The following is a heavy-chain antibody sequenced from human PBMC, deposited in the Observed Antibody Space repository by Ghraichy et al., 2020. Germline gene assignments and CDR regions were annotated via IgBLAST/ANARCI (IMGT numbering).Heavy chain of an antibody. V-gene: IGHV3-30*18. J-gene: IGHJ3*02. Sequence: GGSLRLSCAASGFTFSSYGMHWVRQAPGKGLEWVAVISYDGSNKYYADSVKGRFTISRDNSKNTLYLHMNSLRAEDTAVYYCAKDNEAFCGGDCHAFDIWGQGTLVTVSS. CDR3: AKDNEAFCGGDCHAFDI. CDR1: GFTFSSYG. CDR2: ISYDGSNK. D-gene: IGHD2-21*02.